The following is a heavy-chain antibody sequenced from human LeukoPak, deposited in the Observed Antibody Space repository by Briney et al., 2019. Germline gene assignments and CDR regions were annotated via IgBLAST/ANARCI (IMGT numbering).Heavy chain of an antibody. CDR1: GYTFTSYD. CDR2: MNPNSGNT. Sequence: ASVKVSCKASGYTFTSYDINWVRQATGQGLEWMGWMNPNSGNTGYAQKFQGRVTITRNTSISTAYMELSSLRSEDTAVYYCARGSCYDFWSGYYGYMDVWGKGTTVTVSS. J-gene: IGHJ6*03. D-gene: IGHD3-3*01. V-gene: IGHV1-8*03. CDR3: ARGSCYDFWSGYYGYMDV.